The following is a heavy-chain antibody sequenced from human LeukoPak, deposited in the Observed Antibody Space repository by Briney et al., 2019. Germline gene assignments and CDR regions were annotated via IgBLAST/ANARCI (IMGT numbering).Heavy chain of an antibody. CDR1: GFTFSSYD. D-gene: IGHD6-6*01. V-gene: IGHV3-23*01. Sequence: GGSLRLSCAASGFTFSSYDMSWVRQAPGKGLEWVATISSSGYNTYYADSVKGRFTISRDNAKNSVFLQVDSLRTDDTAVYYCARVGYSSSSFDYWGQGTLVTVSS. J-gene: IGHJ4*02. CDR2: ISSSGYNT. CDR3: ARVGYSSSSFDY.